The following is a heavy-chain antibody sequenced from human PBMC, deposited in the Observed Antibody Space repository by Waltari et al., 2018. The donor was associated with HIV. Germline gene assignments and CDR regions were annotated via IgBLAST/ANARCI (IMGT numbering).Heavy chain of an antibody. J-gene: IGHJ5*02. V-gene: IGHV1-2*02. D-gene: IGHD3-22*01. Sequence: QVQLVQSGAEVKKPGASVKVSCKASGYTFTCYYMHWVRQAPGQGLEWMGWINPNSGGTNYAQKFQGRVTMTRDTSISTAYMELSRLRSDDTAVYYCARDTPDAYYYDTSGYWSWGQGTLVTVSS. CDR3: ARDTPDAYYYDTSGYWS. CDR2: INPNSGGT. CDR1: GYTFTCYY.